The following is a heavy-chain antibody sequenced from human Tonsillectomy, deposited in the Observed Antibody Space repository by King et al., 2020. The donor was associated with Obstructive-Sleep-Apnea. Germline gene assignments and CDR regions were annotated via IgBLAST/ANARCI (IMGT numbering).Heavy chain of an antibody. J-gene: IGHJ5*02. CDR1: GGTFSSYA. Sequence: VQLVESGAEVKKPGSSVKVSCTASGGTFSSYAISWVRQAPGQGLEWMGGIIPIFGTANYAQKFQGRVTITADESTSTAYMELSSLRSEDTAVYYCARETSPRDNWFDPWGQGTLVTVSS. CDR3: ARETSPRDNWFDP. CDR2: IIPIFGTA. V-gene: IGHV1-69*01. D-gene: IGHD4-11*01.